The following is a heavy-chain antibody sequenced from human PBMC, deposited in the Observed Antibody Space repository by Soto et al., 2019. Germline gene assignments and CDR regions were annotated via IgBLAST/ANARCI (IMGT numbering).Heavy chain of an antibody. CDR1: GFSLSTSGVG. CDR3: AHRTGLLWFGGFDY. V-gene: IGHV2-5*02. D-gene: IGHD3-10*01. CDR2: IYWDDDK. Sequence: QITLKESGPTLVKPTQTLTLTCTFSGFSLSTSGVGVGWIRQPPGKALEWLALIYWDDDKRYSPSLKRRLTITKDTSKNQVVLTMTNMDPVDTATYYCAHRTGLLWFGGFDYWGQGTLVTVSS. J-gene: IGHJ4*02.